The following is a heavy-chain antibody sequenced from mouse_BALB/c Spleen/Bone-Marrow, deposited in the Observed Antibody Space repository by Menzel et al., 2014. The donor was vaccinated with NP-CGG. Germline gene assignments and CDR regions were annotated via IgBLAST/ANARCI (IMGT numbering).Heavy chain of an antibody. CDR3: ARQYGNYFDY. J-gene: IGHJ2*01. CDR1: GYAFSSYW. CDR2: IYPGDGDT. D-gene: IGHD2-10*02. Sequence: QVQLKDSGAELVGPGSSVKISCKASGYAFSSYWMNWVKQRPGQGLEWIGQIYPGDGDTNYNGKFKGKATLTADKSSSTAYMQLSSLTSEDSAVYFCARQYGNYFDYWGQGTTLTVSS. V-gene: IGHV1-80*01.